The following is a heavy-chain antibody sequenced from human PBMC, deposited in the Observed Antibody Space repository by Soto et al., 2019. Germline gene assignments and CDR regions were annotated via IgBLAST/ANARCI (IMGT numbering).Heavy chain of an antibody. CDR2: ISAYNGNT. J-gene: IGHJ4*02. CDR3: ARDHPMVRGVIMDRRKFDY. V-gene: IGHV1-18*01. Sequence: GTSVKVSCKASGYTFTSYDINWVRQATGQGLEWMGWISAYNGNTNYAQKLQGRVTMTTDTSTSTAYMELRSLRSDDTAVYYCARDHPMVRGVIMDRRKFDYWGQGTLVTVSS. D-gene: IGHD3-10*01. CDR1: GYTFTSYD.